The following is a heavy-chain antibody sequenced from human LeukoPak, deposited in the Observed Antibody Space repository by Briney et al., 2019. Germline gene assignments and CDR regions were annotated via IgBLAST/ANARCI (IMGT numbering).Heavy chain of an antibody. CDR3: AKAATIFGVVTNFDY. V-gene: IGHV4-59*01. Sequence: PSETLSLTCTVSGGSISSYYWSWIRQSPGKGLECIGYIHYTGSTNYNPSLKSRVTISVETSKNQFSLKLKSVTAADTAVYYCAKAATIFGVVTNFDYWGQGTLVTVSS. CDR1: GGSISSYY. D-gene: IGHD3-3*01. CDR2: IHYTGST. J-gene: IGHJ4*02.